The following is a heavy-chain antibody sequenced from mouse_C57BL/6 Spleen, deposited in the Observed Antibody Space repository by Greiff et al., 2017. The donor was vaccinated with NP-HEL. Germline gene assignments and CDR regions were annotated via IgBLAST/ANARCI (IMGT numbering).Heavy chain of an antibody. CDR3: ARQNYSNPWFAY. V-gene: IGHV5-6*01. Sequence: EVKLMESGGDLVKPGGSLKLSCAASGFTFSSYGMSWVRQTPDKRLEWVATISSGGSYTYYPDSVKGRFTISRDNAKNTLYLQMSSLKSEDTAMYYCARQNYSNPWFAYWGQGTLVTVSA. D-gene: IGHD2-5*01. CDR1: GFTFSSYG. CDR2: ISSGGSYT. J-gene: IGHJ3*01.